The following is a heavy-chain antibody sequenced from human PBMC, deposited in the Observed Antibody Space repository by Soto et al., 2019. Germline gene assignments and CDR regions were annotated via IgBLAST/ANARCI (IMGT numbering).Heavy chain of an antibody. CDR1: GGSISSYY. D-gene: IGHD3-10*01. J-gene: IGHJ5*02. V-gene: IGHV4-59*01. CDR2: IYYSGST. CDR3: ARGVYWVGELLTYNWFDP. Sequence: ETLSLTCTVSGGSISSYYWSWIRQPPGKGLEWIGYIYYSGSTNYNPSLKSRVTISVDTSKNQFSLKLSSVTAADTAVYYCARGVYWVGELLTYNWFDPWGQGTLVTVSS.